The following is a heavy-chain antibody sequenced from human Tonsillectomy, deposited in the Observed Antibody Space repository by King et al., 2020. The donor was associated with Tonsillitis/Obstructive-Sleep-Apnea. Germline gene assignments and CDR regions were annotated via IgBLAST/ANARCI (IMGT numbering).Heavy chain of an antibody. CDR3: ARDGRSSAYWFDP. CDR1: GFTFSDYY. CDR2: NSSSSSYT. J-gene: IGHJ5*02. Sequence: VQLVESGGGLDKPGGSLRLSCAASGFTFSDYYMSWIRQAPGKGLEWVSYNSSSSSYTNYADSVKGRFTISRDNAKNSLYLQMNSLRAEDTAVYYCARDGRSSAYWFDPWGQGTLVTVSS. D-gene: IGHD2-2*01. V-gene: IGHV3-11*05.